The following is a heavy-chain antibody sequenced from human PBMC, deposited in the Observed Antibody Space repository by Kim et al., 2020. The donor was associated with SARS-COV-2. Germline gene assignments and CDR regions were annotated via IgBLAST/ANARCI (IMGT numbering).Heavy chain of an antibody. D-gene: IGHD2-2*02. CDR1: GFTFSSYA. CDR2: ISGSGGSI. J-gene: IGHJ4*02. V-gene: IGHV3-23*01. CDR3: AKGDCSSTSCHTTDY. Sequence: GGSLRLSCAASGFTFSSYAMRWVRQAPGKGLEWASTISGSGGSIYYADSVKGRFTISRDNSKNTLYLQMNSLRAEDTAVYYCAKGDCSSTSCHTTDYWGRGTLITVSS.